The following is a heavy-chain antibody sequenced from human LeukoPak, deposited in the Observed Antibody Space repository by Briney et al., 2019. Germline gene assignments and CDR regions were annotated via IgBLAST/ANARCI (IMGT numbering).Heavy chain of an antibody. D-gene: IGHD3-10*01. Sequence: SETLSLTCAVYGGSFSNYYWSWIRQPPGKGLEWIGEINHSGSTNCNPSLKSRVTISVDTSKNQFSLKLSSVTAADTAVYYCARGVYGSGMGRRAIDIWGQGTMVTVSS. CDR1: GGSFSNYY. CDR3: ARGVYGSGMGRRAIDI. CDR2: INHSGST. V-gene: IGHV4-34*01. J-gene: IGHJ3*02.